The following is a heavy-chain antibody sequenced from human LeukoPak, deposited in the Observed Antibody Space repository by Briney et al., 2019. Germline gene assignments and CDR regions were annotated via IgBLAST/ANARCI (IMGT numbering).Heavy chain of an antibody. CDR1: GGSISSSSYY. D-gene: IGHD3-3*01. Sequence: SETLSLTCTVSGGSISSSSYYWGWIRQPPGKGLEWIGSIYYSGSTYYNPSLKSRVTISVDTSKNQFSLKLSSVTAADTAVYYCARHLRTQEWLLFDYWGQGTLVTVSP. V-gene: IGHV4-39*01. J-gene: IGHJ4*02. CDR3: ARHLRTQEWLLFDY. CDR2: IYYSGST.